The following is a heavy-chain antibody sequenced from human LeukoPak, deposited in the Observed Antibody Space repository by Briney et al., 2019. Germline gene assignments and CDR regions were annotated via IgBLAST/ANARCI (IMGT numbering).Heavy chain of an antibody. CDR3: ARGDGGNRAFDY. Sequence: PGGSLRLSCAASGFTFCDYYMSWIGQTPEKGLEWVSYIRGNSYYTNYADSVKGRFTISRDKAKNSLYLQMNSLRVEDTSLYYCARGDGGNRAFDYWGQGNLVTVSS. V-gene: IGHV3-11*05. CDR2: IRGNSYYT. D-gene: IGHD4-23*01. J-gene: IGHJ4*02. CDR1: GFTFCDYY.